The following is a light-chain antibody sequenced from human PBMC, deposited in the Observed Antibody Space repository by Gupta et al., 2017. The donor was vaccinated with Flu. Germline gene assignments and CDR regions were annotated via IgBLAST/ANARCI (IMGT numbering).Light chain of an antibody. V-gene: IGKV1-16*01. CDR3: QQENSSPYT. Sequence: PSSLSASVGDRVTITWRASQGISNYLAWFQQKPGKAPKFLIYAASRVKSGVPSRFSGSGSGTDFTLTISSRQPEDFANYYCQQENSSPYTFGRGTKVDIK. J-gene: IGKJ4*01. CDR2: AAS. CDR1: QGISNY.